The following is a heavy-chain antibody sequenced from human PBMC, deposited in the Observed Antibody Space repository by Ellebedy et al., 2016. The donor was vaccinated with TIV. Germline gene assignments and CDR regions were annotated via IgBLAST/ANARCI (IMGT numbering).Heavy chain of an antibody. J-gene: IGHJ4*02. V-gene: IGHV1-8*01. D-gene: IGHD3-22*01. CDR3: ARASYDSSGTVNDY. CDR1: GHSSTAYT. Sequence: AASVKVSCKTSGHSSTAYTIHWVRQATGQGLEWMGWMNPNSGNTGYAQKFRGRVTMTRNTSISTAYMELNSLTSEDTAVYYCARASYDSSGTVNDYWGQGTLVTVSS. CDR2: MNPNSGNT.